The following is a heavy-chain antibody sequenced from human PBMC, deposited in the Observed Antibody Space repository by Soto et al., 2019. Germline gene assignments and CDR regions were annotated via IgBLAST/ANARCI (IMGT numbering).Heavy chain of an antibody. V-gene: IGHV3-21*01. CDR1: GFTFSSYS. CDR2: ISSSSTYI. Sequence: EVQLVESGGGLVKPGGSLRLSCAASGFTFSSYSMNWVRQAPGKGLEWGSSISSSSTYIYYADSLKGRFTISRDSAKNSLYLQMNSLRAEDTAVYYCARLLEGDYWYFDLWGRGTLVTVSS. D-gene: IGHD1-1*01. CDR3: ARLLEGDYWYFDL. J-gene: IGHJ2*01.